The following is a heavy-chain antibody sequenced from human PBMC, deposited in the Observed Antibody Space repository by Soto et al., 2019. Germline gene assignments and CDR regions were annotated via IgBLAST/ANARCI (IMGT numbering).Heavy chain of an antibody. CDR2: IDPSDSYT. D-gene: IGHD6-19*01. CDR1: GYSFTSYW. Sequence: GESLKISCQGSGYSFTSYWIGWVRQMPGKGLEWMGRIDPSDSYTNYSPSFQGHVTISVDKSISTAYLQWSSLKASDTAMYYCARHPSVGVAGTGIYSYGMDVWGQGTTVTVSS. V-gene: IGHV5-10-1*01. J-gene: IGHJ6*02. CDR3: ARHPSVGVAGTGIYSYGMDV.